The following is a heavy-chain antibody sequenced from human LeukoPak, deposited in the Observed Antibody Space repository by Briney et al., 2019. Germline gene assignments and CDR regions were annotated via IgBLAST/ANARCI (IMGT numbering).Heavy chain of an antibody. J-gene: IGHJ4*02. CDR3: ARHGGGWSFDY. V-gene: IGHV4-59*08. CDR1: GGSISGYY. CDR2: VSYSGST. D-gene: IGHD6-19*01. Sequence: SETLPLTCTVSGGSISGYYWSWIRQPPGKGLEWIGYVSYSGSTNYNPSLKSRVSISVDTSKNQFSLNLISLTAADTAVYYCARHGGGWSFDYWGQGTLITVSS.